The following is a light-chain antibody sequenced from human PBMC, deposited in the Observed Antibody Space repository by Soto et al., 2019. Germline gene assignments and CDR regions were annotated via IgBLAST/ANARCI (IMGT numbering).Light chain of an antibody. CDR2: GAS. J-gene: IGKJ2*03. V-gene: IGKV3-15*01. CDR3: QQYYYWPANS. CDR1: QNIDNN. Sequence: EIVMMQSPATLSVSPGERATLSCRASQNIDNNLAWYQQKLGQTPRLLIYGASTRATGAPARFSGSGSGTDFTLTISSLQSEDFAVYYCQQYYYWPANSFGQGTKLEIK.